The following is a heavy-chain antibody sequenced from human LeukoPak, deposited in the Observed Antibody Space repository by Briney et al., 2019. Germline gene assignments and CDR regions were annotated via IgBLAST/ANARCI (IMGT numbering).Heavy chain of an antibody. J-gene: IGHJ4*02. V-gene: IGHV1-18*01. Sequence: GGSLRLSCAASGFTFSSYAISWVRQAPGQGLEWMGWISAYNGNTNYAQKLQGRVTMTTDTSTSTAYMELRSLRSDDTAVYYCARTNVYYYDSSDYYPYFDYWGQGTLVTVSS. D-gene: IGHD3-22*01. CDR3: ARTNVYYYDSSDYYPYFDY. CDR2: ISAYNGNT. CDR1: GFTFSSYA.